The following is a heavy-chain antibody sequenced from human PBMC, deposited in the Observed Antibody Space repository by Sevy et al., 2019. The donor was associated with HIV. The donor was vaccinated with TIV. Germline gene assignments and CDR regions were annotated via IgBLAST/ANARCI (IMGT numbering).Heavy chain of an antibody. CDR2: ISNDGSDK. D-gene: IGHD6-13*01. CDR3: ANSRGRYEGSSWLYYYYIMDV. V-gene: IGHV3-30*18. Sequence: GGSLRLSCAAAGFTFSRYGMHWARQAPGKGLEWVAVISNDGSDKEYAESVKGRFTVSRDNSKDTVYLKMNSLRPDDPAVYYCANSRGRYEGSSWLYYYYIMDVWGQGTTVTVSS. CDR1: GFTFSRYG. J-gene: IGHJ6*02.